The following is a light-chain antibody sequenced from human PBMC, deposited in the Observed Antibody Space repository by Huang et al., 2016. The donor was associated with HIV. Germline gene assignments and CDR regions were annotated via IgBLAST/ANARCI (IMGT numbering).Light chain of an antibody. Sequence: DIQMTQSPSSLSASVGDRVTITCRASQIISNYLSWYQYRPGRAPKLLVYAASTLQSGVPSSFSGSTVGSDFTLTISNLQPEDSATYYCLQSYSVPLTFGGGTQVEIK. V-gene: IGKV1-39*01. J-gene: IGKJ4*01. CDR3: LQSYSVPLT. CDR1: QIISNY. CDR2: AAS.